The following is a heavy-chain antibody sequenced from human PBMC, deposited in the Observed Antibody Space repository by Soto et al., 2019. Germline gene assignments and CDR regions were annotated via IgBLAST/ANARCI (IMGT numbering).Heavy chain of an antibody. CDR2: IHQDGSEK. Sequence: EVQLVESGGALVQPGGSLRLSCAASGFTFSSYWMNWVRQAPGKGLEWVANIHQDGSEKYYVDSVKGRFTISRDNAKNSLYLQRKSLRAEDTAVYYCARGSLYSSSSRVYWGQGTLVTVSS. J-gene: IGHJ4*02. CDR1: GFTFSSYW. D-gene: IGHD6-6*01. V-gene: IGHV3-7*01. CDR3: ARGSLYSSSSRVY.